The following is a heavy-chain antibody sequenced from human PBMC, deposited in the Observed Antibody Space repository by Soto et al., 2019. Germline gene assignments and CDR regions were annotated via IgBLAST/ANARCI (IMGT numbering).Heavy chain of an antibody. CDR1: GFTFSTYS. J-gene: IGHJ3*02. V-gene: IGHV3-30-3*01. CDR3: AGSCNAGYCLPTFAFDM. D-gene: IGHD2-15*01. CDR2: ISYDGNNK. Sequence: QVQLVESGGGVVQPGGSLRLSCEGSGFTFSTYSMHWVRQAPGKGLEWVAVISYDGNNKYYADSVKGRFTISRDNSKNTLYLQRNSLRAEDTAMYYCAGSCNAGYCLPTFAFDMWGQGTLVTVSS.